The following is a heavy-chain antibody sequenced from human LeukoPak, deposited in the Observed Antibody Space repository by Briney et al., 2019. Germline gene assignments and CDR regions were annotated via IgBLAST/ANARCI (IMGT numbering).Heavy chain of an antibody. CDR1: GFTFSSYA. CDR2: ISSSSSHI. J-gene: IGHJ5*02. D-gene: IGHD3-16*02. CDR3: ARLGELSPFDP. Sequence: NTGGSLRLSCAASGFTFSSYAMSWVRQAPGKGLEWVSSISSSSSHIYYADSVKGRFTISRDNAKNSLYLQMNSLRAEDTAVYHCARLGELSPFDPWGQGTLVTVSS. V-gene: IGHV3-21*01.